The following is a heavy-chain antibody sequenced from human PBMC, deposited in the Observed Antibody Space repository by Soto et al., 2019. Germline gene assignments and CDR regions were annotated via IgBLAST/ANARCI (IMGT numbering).Heavy chain of an antibody. CDR2: IDPSDSQT. V-gene: IGHV5-10-1*01. CDR1: GYSFAGYW. J-gene: IGHJ4*02. CDR3: ARQIYDSDTGPNFQYYFDS. Sequence: GESLKISCKGSGYSFAGYWNTWGRQKPGKGLEWMGRIDPSDSQTYYSPSFRGHVTISVTKSITTVFLQWSSLRASDTAMYYCARQIYDSDTGPNFQYYFDSWGQGTPVTVSS. D-gene: IGHD3-22*01.